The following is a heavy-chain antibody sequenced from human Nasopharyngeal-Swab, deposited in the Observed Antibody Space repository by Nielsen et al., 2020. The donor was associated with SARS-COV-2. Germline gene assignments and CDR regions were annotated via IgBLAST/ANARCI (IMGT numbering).Heavy chain of an antibody. CDR1: GFTLSNYS. Sequence: GESLKISCAASGFTLSNYSLIWVRQAPGKGLEWVSSISSSSTYTYYPDSVKGRFTISRDNAKKSVFLQMNSLRAEDTAVYYCARVGSLGVNIDYWGQGTLVSVSS. D-gene: IGHD1-26*01. CDR3: ARVGSLGVNIDY. CDR2: ISSSSTYT. V-gene: IGHV3-21*01. J-gene: IGHJ4*02.